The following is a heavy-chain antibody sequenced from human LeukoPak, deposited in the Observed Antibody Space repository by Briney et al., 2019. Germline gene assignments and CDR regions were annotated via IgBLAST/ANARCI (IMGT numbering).Heavy chain of an antibody. J-gene: IGHJ4*02. CDR1: GFTFSSYA. CDR2: IESDGTTT. Sequence: PGGSLRLSCAASGFTFSSYAMSWVRQAPGKGLVWVSRIESDGTTTTYADSVKGRFTISRDNAKNTLYLQMNSLRAEDTAVYYCTRGQSSGYSSGDYWGQGTLVTVSS. CDR3: TRGQSSGYSSGDY. D-gene: IGHD3-22*01. V-gene: IGHV3-74*01.